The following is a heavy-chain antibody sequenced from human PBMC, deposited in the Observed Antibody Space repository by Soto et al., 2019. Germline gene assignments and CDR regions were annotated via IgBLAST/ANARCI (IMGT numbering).Heavy chain of an antibody. J-gene: IGHJ4*02. CDR1: GFTFSSYA. V-gene: IGHV3-23*01. D-gene: IGHD3-10*01. Sequence: EVQLLESGGGLVQPGGSLRLSCAASGFTFSSYAMSWVRQAPGKGLEWVSAISGSGGSTYYADSVKGRFTISRDNSKNTACLQRNSLRAEDTAVYYCAKEGGVRGGYFDYWGQGTLVTVSS. CDR3: AKEGGVRGGYFDY. CDR2: ISGSGGST.